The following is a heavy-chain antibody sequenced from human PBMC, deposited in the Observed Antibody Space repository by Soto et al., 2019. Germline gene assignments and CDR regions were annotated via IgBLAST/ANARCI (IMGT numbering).Heavy chain of an antibody. J-gene: IGHJ5*02. V-gene: IGHV1-69*13. CDR2: IIPIFGTA. Sequence: SVKVSCKASGGTFSSYAISWVRQAPGQGLEWMGGIIPIFGTANYAQKFQGRVTITADESTSTAYMELSSLRSEDTAVYYCARGRSIAARSPQYNWFDPWGQGTLVTVS. CDR3: ARGRSIAARSPQYNWFDP. D-gene: IGHD6-6*01. CDR1: GGTFSSYA.